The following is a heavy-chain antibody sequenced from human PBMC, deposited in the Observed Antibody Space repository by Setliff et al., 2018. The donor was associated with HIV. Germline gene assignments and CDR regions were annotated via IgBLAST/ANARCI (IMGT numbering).Heavy chain of an antibody. Sequence: PSETLSLTCTVSGGSISSDVYYWGWIRQPPGKALEWIGDIHYTGSTHYNMSLTSRVTMSVDTSKNQFSLGLNSVTAADTAIYYCARSTVGAGASFPWGRGILVTVSS. CDR3: ARSTVGAGASFP. D-gene: IGHD1-26*01. V-gene: IGHV4-39*07. CDR1: GGSISSDVYY. CDR2: IHYTGST. J-gene: IGHJ5*02.